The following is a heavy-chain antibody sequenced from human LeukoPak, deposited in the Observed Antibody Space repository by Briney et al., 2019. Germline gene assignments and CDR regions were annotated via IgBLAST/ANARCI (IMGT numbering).Heavy chain of an antibody. CDR1: GFIFSSYG. Sequence: GRSLRLSCAASGFIFSSYGMHWVRQAPGKGLEWVAVISYDGSNKYYADSVKGRFTISRDNSKNTLYLQMNSLRAEDTAVYYCAKDLTWFDPWGQGTLVTVSS. CDR3: AKDLTWFDP. V-gene: IGHV3-30*18. J-gene: IGHJ5*02. CDR2: ISYDGSNK.